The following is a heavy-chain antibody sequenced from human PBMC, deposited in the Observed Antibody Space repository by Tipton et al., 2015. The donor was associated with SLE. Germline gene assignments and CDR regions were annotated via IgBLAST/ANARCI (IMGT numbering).Heavy chain of an antibody. CDR1: GGSISNYY. Sequence: TLSLTCTVSGGSISNYYWSWIRQPPGKGLEWIGYIYYSGSTNHNPSLKSRVTISVDTSKNQFSLKLSSVTAADTAVYYCARDLLEGTGWFDPWGQGTLVTVSS. CDR3: ARDLLEGTGWFDP. CDR2: IYYSGST. D-gene: IGHD1-1*01. V-gene: IGHV4-59*01. J-gene: IGHJ5*02.